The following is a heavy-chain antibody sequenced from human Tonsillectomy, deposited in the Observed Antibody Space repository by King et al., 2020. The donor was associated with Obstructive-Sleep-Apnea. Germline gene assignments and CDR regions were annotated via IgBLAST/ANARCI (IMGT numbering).Heavy chain of an antibody. CDR3: ARETSSGSRYFDL. J-gene: IGHJ2*01. V-gene: IGHV3-74*01. D-gene: IGHD3-22*01. CDR2: IYSDGSST. CDR1: GFTFSSYW. Sequence: VQLVESGGGLVQPGGSLRLSCAASGFTFSSYWMHWVRQAPGKGLVWGSRIYSDGSSTSYADSVKGRFTISRDNAKNTLYLQMNSLRAGDTAVFYCARETSSGSRYFDLWGRGTLVTVSS.